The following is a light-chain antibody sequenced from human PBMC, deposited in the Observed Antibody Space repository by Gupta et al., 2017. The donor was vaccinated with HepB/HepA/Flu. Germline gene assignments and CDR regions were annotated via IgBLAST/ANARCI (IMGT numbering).Light chain of an antibody. Sequence: DIQMTQSPSSLSAFAGETVTISCQASEDIDEYLNWYQTKPGKPPKLLIYDASTSVTGVPSRFRGRGSGTHFTLSITSLQPEDAASYYCLQIDYPFIFGPGTRVDVK. CDR3: LQIDYPFI. V-gene: IGKV1-33*01. J-gene: IGKJ3*01. CDR2: DAS. CDR1: EDIDEY.